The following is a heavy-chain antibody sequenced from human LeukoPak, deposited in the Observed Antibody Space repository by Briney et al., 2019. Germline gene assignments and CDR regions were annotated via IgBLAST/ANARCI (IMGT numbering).Heavy chain of an antibody. J-gene: IGHJ4*02. CDR3: ANLLDYGDASGFDY. V-gene: IGHV1-69-2*01. CDR2: VDPEDGET. D-gene: IGHD4-17*01. CDR1: GYTFTDYY. Sequence: ASVKISCKVSGYTFTDYYMHWVQQAPGKGLEWMGLVDPEDGETIYAEKFQGRVTITADTSTDTAYMELSSLRSEDTAVYYCANLLDYGDASGFDYWGQGTLVTVSS.